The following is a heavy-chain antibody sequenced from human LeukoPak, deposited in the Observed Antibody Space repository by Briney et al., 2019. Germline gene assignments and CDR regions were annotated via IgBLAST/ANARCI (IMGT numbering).Heavy chain of an antibody. Sequence: PSETLSLTCTVSGYSISSGYYWGWIRQPPGKGLEWIGSIYHSGSTYYNPSLKSRVTISVDTSKNQFSLKLSFVTAADTAVYFCARGRVSSSTWYSTYYYYFYMDVWGKGTTVTVSS. CDR3: ARGRVSSSTWYSTYYYYFYMDV. D-gene: IGHD6-13*01. J-gene: IGHJ6*03. CDR2: IYHSGST. V-gene: IGHV4-38-2*02. CDR1: GYSISSGYY.